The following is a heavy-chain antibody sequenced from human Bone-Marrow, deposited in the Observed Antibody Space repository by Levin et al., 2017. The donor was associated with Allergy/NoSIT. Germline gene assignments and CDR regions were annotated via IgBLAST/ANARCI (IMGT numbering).Heavy chain of an antibody. CDR3: ARVSHNSSSMEFRFDY. Sequence: RSSETLSLTCTVSGGSISSYYWSWIRQPPGKGLEWIGYIYYSGSTNYNPSLKSRVTISVDTSKNQFSLKLSSVTAADTAVYYCARVSHNSSSMEFRFDYWGQGTLVTVSS. V-gene: IGHV4-59*01. CDR1: GGSISSYY. CDR2: IYYSGST. D-gene: IGHD6-6*01. J-gene: IGHJ4*02.